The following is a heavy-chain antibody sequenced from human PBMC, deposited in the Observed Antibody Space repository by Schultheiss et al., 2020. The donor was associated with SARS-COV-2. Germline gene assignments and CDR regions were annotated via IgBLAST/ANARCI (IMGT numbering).Heavy chain of an antibody. D-gene: IGHD4-17*01. CDR3: ARALDDYGDYVGQYYYYYMDV. CDR2: IYYSGST. J-gene: IGHJ6*03. V-gene: IGHV4-59*01. CDR1: GGSISSYY. Sequence: SETLSLTCTVSGGSISSYYWSWIRQPPGKGLEWIGYIYYSGSTNYNPSLKSRVTISVDTSKNQFSLKLSSVTAADTDVYYCARALDDYGDYVGQYYYYYMDVCGKGTTVTVAS.